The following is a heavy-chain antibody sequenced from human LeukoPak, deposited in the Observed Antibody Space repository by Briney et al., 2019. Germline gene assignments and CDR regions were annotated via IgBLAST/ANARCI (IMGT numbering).Heavy chain of an antibody. J-gene: IGHJ4*02. V-gene: IGHV4-34*01. CDR1: GFTSSSYS. CDR2: INHSGST. D-gene: IGHD6-6*01. CDR3: AREYSSSSAYYFDY. Sequence: GSLRLSCAASGFTSSSYSMTWVRQAPGKGLEWIGEINHSGSTNYNPSLKSRVTISVDTSKNQFSLKLSSVTAADTAVYYCAREYSSSSAYYFDYWGQGTLVTVSS.